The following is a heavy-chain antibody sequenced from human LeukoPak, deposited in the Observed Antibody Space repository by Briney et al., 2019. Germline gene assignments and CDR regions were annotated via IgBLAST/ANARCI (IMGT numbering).Heavy chain of an antibody. Sequence: GGSLRLSCAASGFLLSNYGMHWVREAPGKGLVLVALIWSGGSKTSYADSVKGRFTISRDISRNTVYLQMNSLRPEDTALYYCARDADTTAFYWYFDLWGRGTLVTVSS. D-gene: IGHD2/OR15-2a*01. J-gene: IGHJ2*01. CDR3: ARDADTTAFYWYFDL. CDR2: IWSGGSKT. V-gene: IGHV3-33*01. CDR1: GFLLSNYG.